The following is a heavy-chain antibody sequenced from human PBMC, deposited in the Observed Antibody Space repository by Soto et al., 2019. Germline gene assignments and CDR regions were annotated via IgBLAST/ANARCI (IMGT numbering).Heavy chain of an antibody. Sequence: QVQLVQSGAEVKKPGASVKVSCKASGYSFTSYGISWVRQPPGQEPEWMGWISGHNGNTNHPQSLQGRVTMTTDTSRNTAYMELRSPRSDDTAVYYCARHRFNYYDDTVYYYFDYWGQGTLVTVSS. CDR1: GYSFTSYG. CDR2: ISGHNGNT. D-gene: IGHD3-22*01. V-gene: IGHV1-18*04. J-gene: IGHJ4*02. CDR3: ARHRFNYYDDTVYYYFDY.